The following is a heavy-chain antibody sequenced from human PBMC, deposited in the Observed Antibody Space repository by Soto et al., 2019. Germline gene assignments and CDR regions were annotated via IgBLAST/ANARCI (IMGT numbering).Heavy chain of an antibody. CDR2: IIPILGIA. CDR3: ASNYGGNSY. J-gene: IGHJ4*02. CDR1: GGTVSYYT. V-gene: IGHV1-69*02. Sequence: QVQLVQSGAEVKKPGSSVKVSCKASGGTVSYYTISWVRQAPGQGLEWMGRIIPILGIANYAQKFQGRVTITADKSTSTVYMELSSLRSEDTAVYYGASNYGGNSYWGQGTLVTVSS. D-gene: IGHD4-17*01.